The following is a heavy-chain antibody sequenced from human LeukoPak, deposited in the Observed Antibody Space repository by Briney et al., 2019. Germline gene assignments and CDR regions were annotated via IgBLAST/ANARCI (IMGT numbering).Heavy chain of an antibody. Sequence: GGSLRLSCAASGFTFSSYSMNWVRQAPGKGLEWVSYISSSSSTIYYADSVKGRFTISRDNAKNSLYLQMNSLRAEDTAVYYCARDLDGYNSNFDYWGQGTLVTVSS. V-gene: IGHV3-48*01. CDR2: ISSSSSTI. CDR1: GFTFSSYS. J-gene: IGHJ4*02. D-gene: IGHD5-24*01. CDR3: ARDLDGYNSNFDY.